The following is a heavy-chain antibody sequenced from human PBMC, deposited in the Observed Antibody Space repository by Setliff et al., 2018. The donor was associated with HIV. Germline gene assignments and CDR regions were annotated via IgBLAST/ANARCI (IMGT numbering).Heavy chain of an antibody. D-gene: IGHD6-6*01. V-gene: IGHV1-18*01. CDR3: ARSPRGAAPIDY. J-gene: IGHJ4*02. CDR1: GYTFTNYG. Sequence: ASVKVSCKASGYTFTNYGISWVRQAPGQGLEWMGWISTYNGNTNYAQKLQGRVTMSTKTSTSAAYMEVRSLRSEDTAVYYCARSPRGAAPIDYWGQGTLVTVSS. CDR2: ISTYNGNT.